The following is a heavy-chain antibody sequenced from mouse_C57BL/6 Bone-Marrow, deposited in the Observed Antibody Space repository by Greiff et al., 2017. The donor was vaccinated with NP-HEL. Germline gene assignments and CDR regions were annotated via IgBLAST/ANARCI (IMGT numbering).Heavy chain of an antibody. CDR3: ASWGLRKAY. D-gene: IGHD3-1*01. CDR1: GYTFTDYY. V-gene: IGHV1-19*01. Sequence: EVQLQQSGPVLVKPGASVKMSCKASGYTFTDYYMNWVKQSHGKSLEWIGVINPYNGGTSYNQKFEGKATLTVDKSSSTAYMELNSLTSEDSAVYYCASWGLRKAYWGQGTLVTVSA. CDR2: INPYNGGT. J-gene: IGHJ3*01.